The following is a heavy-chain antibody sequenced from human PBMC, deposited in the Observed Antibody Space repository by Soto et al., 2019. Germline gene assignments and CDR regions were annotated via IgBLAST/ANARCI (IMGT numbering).Heavy chain of an antibody. CDR2: TYYRSKWYN. CDR3: ARDPDPMMRYSSSSFDY. D-gene: IGHD6-6*01. Sequence: QSQTLSLTCAISGDSVSSNSAAWNWIRQSPSRGLEWLGRTYYRSKWYNDYAVSVKSRITINPDTSKNQFSLQLNSVTPEDTAVYYCARDPDPMMRYSSSSFDYWGQGTLVTVSS. CDR1: GDSVSSNSAA. J-gene: IGHJ4*02. V-gene: IGHV6-1*01.